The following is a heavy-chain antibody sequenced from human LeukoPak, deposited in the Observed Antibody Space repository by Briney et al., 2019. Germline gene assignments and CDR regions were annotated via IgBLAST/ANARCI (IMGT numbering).Heavy chain of an antibody. CDR2: ITGSGRST. Sequence: GGSLRLSCVASGFTLHDYGMSWVRQAPGRGLEWLSAITGSGRSTYYADSVKGRFTLSRDNSKNSLYLQMNSLRAEDTALYYCAKSIQLRSNSPFDYWGQGTLVTVSS. CDR3: AKSIQLRSNSPFDY. D-gene: IGHD2/OR15-2a*01. V-gene: IGHV3-23*01. CDR1: GFTLHDYG. J-gene: IGHJ4*02.